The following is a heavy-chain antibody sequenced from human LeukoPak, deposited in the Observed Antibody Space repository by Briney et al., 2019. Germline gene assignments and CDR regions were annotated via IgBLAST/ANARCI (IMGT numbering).Heavy chain of an antibody. CDR3: AKNGYSSSWYTAYYYYMDV. Sequence: PGGSLRLSCAASGFTFSSYGMHWVRQAPGKGLEWVAVISYDGSNKYYADSVKGRFTISRDNSKNTLYLQMNSLRAEDTAVYYCAKNGYSSSWYTAYYYYMDVWGKGTTVTVSS. CDR2: ISYDGSNK. CDR1: GFTFSSYG. J-gene: IGHJ6*03. V-gene: IGHV3-30*18. D-gene: IGHD6-13*01.